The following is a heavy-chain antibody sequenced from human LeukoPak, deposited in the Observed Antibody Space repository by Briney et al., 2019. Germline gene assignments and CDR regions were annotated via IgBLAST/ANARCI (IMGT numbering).Heavy chain of an antibody. CDR2: ISGSGGNT. D-gene: IGHD5-24*01. Sequence: PGGTLRLSCAASGFTFSSYGMSWVRQAPGKGLEWVSAISGSGGNTYYADSVKGRFTISRDNSKNTLYLQMDRLSSDDTAVYYCASSGEMATTDSGNWFDPWGQGTLVTVSS. V-gene: IGHV3-23*01. J-gene: IGHJ5*02. CDR3: ASSGEMATTDSGNWFDP. CDR1: GFTFSSYG.